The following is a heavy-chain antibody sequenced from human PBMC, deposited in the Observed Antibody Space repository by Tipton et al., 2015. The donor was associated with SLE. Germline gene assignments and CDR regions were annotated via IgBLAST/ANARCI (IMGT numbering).Heavy chain of an antibody. V-gene: IGHV3-23*01. CDR1: GYSISSGYY. CDR2: ISGSGGST. CDR3: AKDGIAMVQGTDY. D-gene: IGHD3-10*01. Sequence: LSLTCTVSGYSISSGYYWGWIRQPPGKGLEWISAISGSGGSTYYADSVKGRLTISRDNSKNTLYLQMNSLRAEDTAVYYCAKDGIAMVQGTDYWGQASLVSVSS. J-gene: IGHJ4*02.